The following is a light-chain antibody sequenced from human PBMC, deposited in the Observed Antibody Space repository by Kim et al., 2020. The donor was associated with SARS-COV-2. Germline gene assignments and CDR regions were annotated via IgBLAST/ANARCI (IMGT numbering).Light chain of an antibody. V-gene: IGKV3-11*01. Sequence: EIVLTQSPVTLSLSPGERATLSCRASQSVNNHLAWYQQKLGQAPRLLIYDVFNRATDIPARFSGSGSGTDFTLTITSLEPEDFAVYYCQQHTNFGQGTRLEIK. CDR1: QSVNNH. CDR3: QQHTN. CDR2: DVF. J-gene: IGKJ5*01.